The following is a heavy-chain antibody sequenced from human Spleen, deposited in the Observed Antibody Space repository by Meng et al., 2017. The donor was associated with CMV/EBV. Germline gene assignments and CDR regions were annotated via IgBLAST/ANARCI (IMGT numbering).Heavy chain of an antibody. CDR3: AREEARNGFDI. Sequence: ESLKISCAASGFIFDDYGMSWVRQAPGKGLEWLSGINWSGGSTGYTDSVKGRFTISRDNAKNSLYLQMNSLRAEDTALYFCAREEARNGFDIWGQGTMVTVSS. V-gene: IGHV3-20*04. J-gene: IGHJ3*02. CDR1: GFIFDDYG. CDR2: INWSGGST.